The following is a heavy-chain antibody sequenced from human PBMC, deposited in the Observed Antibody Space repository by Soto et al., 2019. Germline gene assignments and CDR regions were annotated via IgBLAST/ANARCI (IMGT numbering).Heavy chain of an antibody. Sequence: PGESLKISCKASGYSFTNYWVGWVRQMPGKGLEWMGIIHPGDSDTRYSPSFQGQVTISADKSISTAYLQWSSLKASDSAMYYCARHNRYSSTWFEGWFDPWGQGTLVTVS. V-gene: IGHV5-51*01. J-gene: IGHJ5*02. CDR1: GYSFTNYW. D-gene: IGHD6-13*01. CDR3: ARHNRYSSTWFEGWFDP. CDR2: IHPGDSDT.